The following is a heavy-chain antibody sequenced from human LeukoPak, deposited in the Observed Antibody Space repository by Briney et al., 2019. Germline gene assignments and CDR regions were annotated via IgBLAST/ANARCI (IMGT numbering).Heavy chain of an antibody. CDR1: GGSLCGFH. D-gene: IGHD3-16*01. CDR3: ARHLPFSATGGDDAFDV. V-gene: IGHV4-59*08. J-gene: IGHJ3*01. CDR2: MYYSGRT. Sequence: SETLSLTCTVSGGSLCGFHWRWIRHPPGKRREWIGSMYYSGRTTYNPSLTRRVTTSADTPNNQFSLTLTSLTAADTALYYCARHLPFSATGGDDAFDVWGPGTRVTVSS.